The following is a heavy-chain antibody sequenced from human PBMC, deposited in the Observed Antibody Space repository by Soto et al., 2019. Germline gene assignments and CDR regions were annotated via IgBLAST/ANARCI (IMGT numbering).Heavy chain of an antibody. CDR2: IYYSGST. Sequence: QVQLQESGPGLVKPSETLSLTCTVSGGSVSSGSYYWSWIRQPPGKGLEWIGYIYYSGSTNYNPSLKSRATISVDTSKNQFSLKLSSVTAADTAVYYCARDLGWLQPLGAFDIWGQGTMVTVSS. J-gene: IGHJ3*02. V-gene: IGHV4-61*01. CDR3: ARDLGWLQPLGAFDI. CDR1: GGSVSSGSYY. D-gene: IGHD5-12*01.